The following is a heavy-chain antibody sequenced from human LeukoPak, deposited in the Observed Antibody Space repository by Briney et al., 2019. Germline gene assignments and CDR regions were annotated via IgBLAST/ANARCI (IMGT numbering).Heavy chain of an antibody. J-gene: IGHJ6*03. CDR1: GFTFSTHG. D-gene: IGHD3-22*01. Sequence: HPGGSLRLSCAASGFTFSTHGMHWVRQAPGKGLEWVAFIRYDGSNKYYADSVKGRFTISRDNSKNTLYLQMNSLRAEDTAVYYCAKVVVKYYYYMDVWGKGTTVTVSS. V-gene: IGHV3-30*02. CDR2: IRYDGSNK. CDR3: AKVVVKYYYYMDV.